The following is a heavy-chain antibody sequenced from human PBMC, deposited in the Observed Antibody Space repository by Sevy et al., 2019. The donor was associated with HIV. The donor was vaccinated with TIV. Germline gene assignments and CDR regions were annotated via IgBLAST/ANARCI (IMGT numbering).Heavy chain of an antibody. D-gene: IGHD3-16*01. CDR3: AREPSLGGYYYGMDV. CDR2: IYSGGST. V-gene: IGHV3-53*01. J-gene: IGHJ6*02. CDR1: GFTVSSNY. Sequence: GGSLRLSCAASGFTVSSNYMSWVRQAPGKGLEWVSVIYSGGSTYYADSVKGRFTISRDNSKNTLYLQMNSLSAEDTAVYYCAREPSLGGYYYGMDVWGQGTTVTVSS.